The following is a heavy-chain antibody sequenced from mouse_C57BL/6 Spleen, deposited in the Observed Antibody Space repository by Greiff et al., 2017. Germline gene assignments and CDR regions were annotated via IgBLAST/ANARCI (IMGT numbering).Heavy chain of an antibody. V-gene: IGHV1-69*01. CDR3: ARLLPWYFDV. Sequence: QVQLQQPGAELVMPGASVKLSCKASGYTFTSYWMHWVKQRPGQGLEWIGEIDPSDSYTNYNQKFKGKSTLTVDKSSSTAYMQLSSLTSEDSAVYYCARLLPWYFDVWGTGTTVTVSS. D-gene: IGHD1-1*01. CDR1: GYTFTSYW. J-gene: IGHJ1*03. CDR2: IDPSDSYT.